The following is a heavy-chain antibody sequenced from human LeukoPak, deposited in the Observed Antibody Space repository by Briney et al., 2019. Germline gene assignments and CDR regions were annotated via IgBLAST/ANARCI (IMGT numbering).Heavy chain of an antibody. V-gene: IGHV1-69*13. J-gene: IGHJ4*02. CDR1: GGTFSRFT. Sequence: ASVKVSCKASGGTFSRFTISWVRQAPGQGFEWMGGITPIFGTANFAQKFQGRVSITADGSTSTAFMELSSLRSEDTAVYYCAREWGLESSGYYYAYWGQGTLVTVSS. CDR2: ITPIFGTA. CDR3: AREWGLESSGYYYAY. D-gene: IGHD3-22*01.